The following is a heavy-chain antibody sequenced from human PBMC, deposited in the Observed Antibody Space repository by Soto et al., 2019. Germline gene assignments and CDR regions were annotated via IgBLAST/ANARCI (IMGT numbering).Heavy chain of an antibody. J-gene: IGHJ6*03. CDR1: GYTLTELS. Sequence: ASVKVSCKVSGYTLTELSMHWVRQAPGKGLEWMGGFDPEDGETIYAQKFQGRVTMTEDTSTDTAYMELSSLRSEDTAVHYCATYSGPPYYYYYYMDVWGKGTTVTVSS. D-gene: IGHD5-12*01. V-gene: IGHV1-24*01. CDR2: FDPEDGET. CDR3: ATYSGPPYYYYYYMDV.